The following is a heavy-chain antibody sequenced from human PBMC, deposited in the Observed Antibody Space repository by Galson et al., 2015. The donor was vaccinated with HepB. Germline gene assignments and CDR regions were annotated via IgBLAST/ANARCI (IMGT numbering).Heavy chain of an antibody. Sequence: SLRLSCAASGFTFSSYGMHWVRQAPGKGLEWVAVISYDGSNKYYADSVKGRFTISRDNSKNTLYLQMNSLRAEDTAVYYCAKDHHVIVPMYYFDYWGQGTLVTVSS. D-gene: IGHD5-12*01. CDR3: AKDHHVIVPMYYFDY. V-gene: IGHV3-30*18. CDR2: ISYDGSNK. CDR1: GFTFSSYG. J-gene: IGHJ4*02.